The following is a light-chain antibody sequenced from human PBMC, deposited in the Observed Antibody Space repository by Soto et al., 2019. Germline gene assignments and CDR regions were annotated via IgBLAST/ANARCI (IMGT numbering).Light chain of an antibody. V-gene: IGLV3-25*02. CDR3: QSADSTGTYRV. J-gene: IGLJ3*02. CDR1: ALPKQH. Sequence: SYELTQPPSVSVSPGQTARITCSGDALPKQHAYWYQQKPGQAPVLVIYKDNERPSGIPERFSGSSSGTTVTLTISGVQAEDEADYYCQSADSTGTYRVFGGGTKVTVL. CDR2: KDN.